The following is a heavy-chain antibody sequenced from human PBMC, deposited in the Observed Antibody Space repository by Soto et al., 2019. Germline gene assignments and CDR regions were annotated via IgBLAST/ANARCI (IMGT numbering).Heavy chain of an antibody. V-gene: IGHV5-51*01. J-gene: IGHJ4*02. CDR2: IYPGDSDI. CDR1: GYSFSTYW. D-gene: IGHD5-18*01. CDR3: ARSLSGYSYGSDYFDD. Sequence: PGESLKISCKGSGYSFSTYWIGWVRQTPGKGLEWMGIIYPGDSDIRYSPSFQGQVIFSADKSINTAYVQWSSLKASDTAMYYCARSLSGYSYGSDYFDDWGQGTLVTVAS.